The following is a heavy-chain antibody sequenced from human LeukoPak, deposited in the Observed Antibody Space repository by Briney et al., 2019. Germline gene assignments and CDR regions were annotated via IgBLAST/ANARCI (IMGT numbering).Heavy chain of an antibody. CDR1: GGSISSGDYY. J-gene: IGHJ4*02. V-gene: IGHV4-30-4*01. CDR2: IYYSGST. CDR3: AREGGYAQQAFDY. D-gene: IGHD6-25*01. Sequence: PSQTLSLTCTVSGGSISSGDYYWSWIRQPPGKGLEWIGYIYYSGSTYYNPSLKSRVTISVDTSKNQLSLKLSSVTAADTAVYYCAREGGYAQQAFDYWGQGTLVTVSS.